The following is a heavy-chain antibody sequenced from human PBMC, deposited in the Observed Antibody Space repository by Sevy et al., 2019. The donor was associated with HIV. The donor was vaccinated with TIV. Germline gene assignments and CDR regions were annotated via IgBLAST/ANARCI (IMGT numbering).Heavy chain of an antibody. D-gene: IGHD2-8*01. CDR3: AREGCSRPHDY. J-gene: IGHJ4*02. Sequence: GGSLRLSCAASGFAFYEYSMSWIRQAPGKGLGWVATLSFGGGKINYADSVKGRFTTSRDNSKNSFYLQMDNLRVEDTALYYCAREGCSRPHDYWGQGTRVTVSS. V-gene: IGHV3-23*01. CDR2: LSFGGGKI. CDR1: GFAFYEYS.